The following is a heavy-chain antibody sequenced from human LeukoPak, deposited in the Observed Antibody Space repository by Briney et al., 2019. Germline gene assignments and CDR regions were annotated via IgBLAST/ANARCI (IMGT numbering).Heavy chain of an antibody. V-gene: IGHV4-39*01. CDR1: GGSISSSSYY. CDR2: IYYSGST. CDR3: ARHSSSVAGDWGSQDPGGSYYFDY. J-gene: IGHJ4*02. Sequence: KPSETLSLTCTVSGGSISSSSYYWGWIRQPPGKGLEWIGSIYYSGSTYYNPPLKSRVTISVDTSKNQFSLKLSSVTAADTAVYYCARHSSSVAGDWGSQDPGGSYYFDYWGQGTLVTVSS. D-gene: IGHD6-19*01.